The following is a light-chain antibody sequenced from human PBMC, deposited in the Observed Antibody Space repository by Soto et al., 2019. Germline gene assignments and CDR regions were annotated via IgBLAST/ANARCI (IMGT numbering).Light chain of an antibody. CDR2: AAS. J-gene: IGKJ1*01. CDR1: QDIRSD. V-gene: IGKV1-6*01. Sequence: AIQMTQSPSSLSANVGDRVTVTCRASQDIRSDLGWYQQKPGKAPNLLIYAASSLQSGVPPRFSGSGSGTDFTLTISSLQPEDFATYYCLQDYNSPRTFGQGTKVEVK. CDR3: LQDYNSPRT.